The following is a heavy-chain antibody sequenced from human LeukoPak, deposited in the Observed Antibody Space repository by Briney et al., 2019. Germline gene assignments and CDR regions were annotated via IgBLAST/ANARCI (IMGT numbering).Heavy chain of an antibody. CDR2: ISGSGGST. CDR3: TKAYGGYIYWFDP. V-gene: IGHV3-23*01. Sequence: QPGGSLRLSCAASGFTFSSYAMSWVRQAPGKGLEWVPAISGSGGSTYYADSVKDRFTISRDNSKNTLYLQMNSLRAEDTAVYYCTKAYGGYIYWFDPWGQGTLVTVSS. CDR1: GFTFSSYA. J-gene: IGHJ5*02. D-gene: IGHD4-17*01.